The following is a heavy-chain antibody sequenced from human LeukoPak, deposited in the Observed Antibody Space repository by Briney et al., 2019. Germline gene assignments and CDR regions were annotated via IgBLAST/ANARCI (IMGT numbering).Heavy chain of an antibody. J-gene: IGHJ4*02. Sequence: GASVKVSCKASGYTFTGYYMHWVRQAPGQGLEWMGWINPNSGGTNYAQKFQGRVTMTRDTSISTAYMELSSLRSEDTAVYYCARGTDYYDPSAYYPDYWGQGTRVTVSS. V-gene: IGHV1-2*02. CDR1: GYTFTGYY. D-gene: IGHD3-22*01. CDR2: INPNSGGT. CDR3: ARGTDYYDPSAYYPDY.